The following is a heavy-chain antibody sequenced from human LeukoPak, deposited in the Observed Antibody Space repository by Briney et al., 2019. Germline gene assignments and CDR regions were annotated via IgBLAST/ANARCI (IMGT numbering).Heavy chain of an antibody. Sequence: PSETLSLTCAVYGGSFSGYYWSWVRQPPGKGLEWIGEINHSGSTNYNPSLKSRVTISVDTSKNQFSLKLSSVTAADTAVYYCARGTGTMIVVVISNWFDPWGQGTLVTVSS. V-gene: IGHV4-34*01. J-gene: IGHJ5*02. CDR1: GGSFSGYY. CDR2: INHSGST. D-gene: IGHD3-22*01. CDR3: ARGTGTMIVVVISNWFDP.